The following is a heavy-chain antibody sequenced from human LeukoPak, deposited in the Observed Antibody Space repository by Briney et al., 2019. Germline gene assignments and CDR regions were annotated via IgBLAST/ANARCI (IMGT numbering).Heavy chain of an antibody. Sequence: SETLSLTCTVSGGSISSGSYYWSWIRQPAGKGLEWIGRIYTSGSTNYNPSLKSRVTISVDTSKNQFSLKLSSVTAADTAVYYCARDGRLISIAAAGDFDYWGQGTLVTVSS. D-gene: IGHD6-13*01. V-gene: IGHV4-61*02. CDR1: GGSISSGSYY. J-gene: IGHJ4*02. CDR2: IYTSGST. CDR3: ARDGRLISIAAAGDFDY.